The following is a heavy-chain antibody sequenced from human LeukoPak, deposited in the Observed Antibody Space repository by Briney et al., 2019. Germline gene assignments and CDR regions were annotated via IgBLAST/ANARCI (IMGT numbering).Heavy chain of an antibody. D-gene: IGHD3-10*01. V-gene: IGHV4-59*08. CDR2: IFYSGST. CDR1: GGSISSYY. CDR3: ARQPNSGFYYAMDV. Sequence: PSETLSLTCTVSGGSISSYYWSWIRHPPAKGLEWIGWIFYSGSTNYNPSLTSRVTLSVDTSKNQFSLKLSSATAADTAVYYCARQPNSGFYYAMDVWGQGTTVTVSS. J-gene: IGHJ6*02.